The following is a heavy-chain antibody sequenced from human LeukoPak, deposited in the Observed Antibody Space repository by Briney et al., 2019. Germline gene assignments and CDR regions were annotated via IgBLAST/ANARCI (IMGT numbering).Heavy chain of an antibody. V-gene: IGHV2-70*01. J-gene: IGHJ4*02. Sequence: RESGPALVKPTQTLTLTCTFSGFSLSTSGMCVSWIRQPPGKALEWLALLDLDDDNYYSTSLKTRLTISNDTSKNQVVLTMTNMDPVDTATYYCARIPYGSGSYDYWGQGTLVTVSS. D-gene: IGHD3-10*01. CDR2: LDLDDDN. CDR1: GFSLSTSGMC. CDR3: ARIPYGSGSYDY.